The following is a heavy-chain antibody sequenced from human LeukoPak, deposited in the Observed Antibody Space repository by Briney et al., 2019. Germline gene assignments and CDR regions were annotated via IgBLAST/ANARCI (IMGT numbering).Heavy chain of an antibody. J-gene: IGHJ4*02. Sequence: PGGSLRLSCAASGFTFSNYEMNWVRQAPGMGLEWVSYISSGAGTTHYADSVKGRFTISRDNAKNSLYLQMNNLRAEDTAVYYCAREEAVVIPFDYWGQGTLVTVSS. D-gene: IGHD3-22*01. CDR3: AREEAVVIPFDY. CDR1: GFTFSNYE. CDR2: ISSGAGTT. V-gene: IGHV3-48*03.